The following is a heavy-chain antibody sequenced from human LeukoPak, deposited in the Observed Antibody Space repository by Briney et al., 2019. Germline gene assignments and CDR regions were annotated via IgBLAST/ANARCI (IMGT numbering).Heavy chain of an antibody. Sequence: NPSETLSLTCTVSGGSISSYYWSWIRQPPGKGLEWIGYIYYSGSTNYNPSLKSRVTISVDTSKNQFSLKLNSVTAADTAVYYCARVRRLELPPGNFYYYMDVWGKGTTVTVSS. V-gene: IGHV4-59*01. D-gene: IGHD1-7*01. CDR1: GGSISSYY. CDR3: ARVRRLELPPGNFYYYMDV. J-gene: IGHJ6*03. CDR2: IYYSGST.